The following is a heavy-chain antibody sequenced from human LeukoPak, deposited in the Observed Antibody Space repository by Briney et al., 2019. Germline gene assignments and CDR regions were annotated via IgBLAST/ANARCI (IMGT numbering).Heavy chain of an antibody. V-gene: IGHV3-21*01. Sequence: GGSLRLSCAASGFTFSSYSMNWVRQAPGKGLEWVSSISSSSSYIYYADSVKGRFTISRDNAKNSLYLQMNSLRAEDTAVYYCARGGIAVASDYWGQGTLVTVSS. CDR1: GFTFSSYS. CDR2: ISSSSSYI. J-gene: IGHJ4*02. CDR3: ARGGIAVASDY. D-gene: IGHD6-19*01.